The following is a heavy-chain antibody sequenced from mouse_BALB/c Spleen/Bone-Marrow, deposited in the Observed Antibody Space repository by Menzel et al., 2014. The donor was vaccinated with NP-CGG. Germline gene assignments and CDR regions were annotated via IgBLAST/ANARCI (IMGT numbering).Heavy chain of an antibody. V-gene: IGHV2-6-7*01. D-gene: IGHD1-1*02. CDR3: AIYGHYAMDY. CDR1: GFSLTGYG. Sequence: VKLQESGPGLVSPSQRLSIPCTVSGFSLTGYGLNWVRQPPGKGLEWLGMIWGDGSTDYNSALKSRLSISKDNSKSQVFLKMNSLQTDDTARYYCAIYGHYAMDYWGQGTSVTVSS. J-gene: IGHJ4*01. CDR2: IWGDGST.